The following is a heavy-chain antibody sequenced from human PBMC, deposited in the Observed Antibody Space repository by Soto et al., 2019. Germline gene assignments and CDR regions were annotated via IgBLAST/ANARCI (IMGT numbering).Heavy chain of an antibody. V-gene: IGHV3-7*01. D-gene: IGHD2-21*01. Sequence: PGESLKISCAASGFTFGNYWISWVRQAPGKGPEWVANIKQDGSERNYVDSVKGRFTISRDNAENSLYLQMNSLRVEDTGVYYCASARHIGPWGQGTLVTVSS. CDR1: GFTFGNYW. CDR2: IKQDGSER. CDR3: ASARHIGP. J-gene: IGHJ5*02.